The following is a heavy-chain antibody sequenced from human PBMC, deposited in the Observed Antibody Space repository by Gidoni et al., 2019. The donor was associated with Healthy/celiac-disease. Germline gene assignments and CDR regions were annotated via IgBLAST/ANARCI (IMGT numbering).Heavy chain of an antibody. V-gene: IGHV4-39*01. CDR1: GGSISSSSYY. J-gene: IGHJ5*02. D-gene: IGHD2-21*01. CDR3: ARHIPSWGGGNIDP. Sequence: QLQLQESGPGLVKPSETLSLTCTVSGGSISSSSYYWGWIRQPPGKGLEWIGSIYYSGSTYYNPSLKSRVTISVDTSKNQFSLKLSSVTAADTAVYYCARHIPSWGGGNIDPWGQGTLVTVSS. CDR2: IYYSGST.